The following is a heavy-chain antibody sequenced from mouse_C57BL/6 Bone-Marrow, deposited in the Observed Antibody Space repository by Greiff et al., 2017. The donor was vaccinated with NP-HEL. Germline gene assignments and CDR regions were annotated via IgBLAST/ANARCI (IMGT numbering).Heavy chain of an antibody. CDR1: GFTFSSYG. CDR3: ARRFAY. V-gene: IGHV5-6*02. Sequence: EVKLVESGGDLVKPGGSLKLSCAASGFTFSSYGMSWVRQTPDKRLEWVATISSGGSYTYYPDSVKGRFTISRDNAKNTLYLQMSSLKSEDTAMYYCARRFAYWGKGTLVTVSA. CDR2: ISSGGSYT. J-gene: IGHJ3*01.